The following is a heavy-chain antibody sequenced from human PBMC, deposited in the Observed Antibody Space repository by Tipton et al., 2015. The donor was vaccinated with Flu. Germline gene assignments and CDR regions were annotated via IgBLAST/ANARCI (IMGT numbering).Heavy chain of an antibody. V-gene: IGHV3-66*02. CDR1: GFTVSDGY. J-gene: IGHJ6*02. CDR2: IYSGGNT. D-gene: IGHD2-2*01. Sequence: GSLRLSCAASGFTVSDGYMSWVRQAPGKGLEWVSVIYSGGNTHYADSVKGRFIISRDNSKNTVYLQINSLRTEDTAVYYCARDPGYLHGMDFWGQGTTVTVSS. CDR3: ARDPGYLHGMDF.